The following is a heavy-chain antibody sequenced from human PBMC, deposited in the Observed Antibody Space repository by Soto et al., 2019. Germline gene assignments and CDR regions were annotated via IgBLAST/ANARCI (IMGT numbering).Heavy chain of an antibody. Sequence: TXSXTCTVAGDSFRXADYYLSLIRQPPGKGLEWVGYIYYSGSAYYNPSLKSRLSISIDTSMKQISLNLSYLTPTDTAVYYCAREYQGSSGYFIDNWGQGNLVTVS. CDR3: AREYQGSSGYFIDN. V-gene: IGHV4-30-4*01. CDR1: GDSFRXADYY. D-gene: IGHD3-22*01. CDR2: IYYSGSA. J-gene: IGHJ4*02.